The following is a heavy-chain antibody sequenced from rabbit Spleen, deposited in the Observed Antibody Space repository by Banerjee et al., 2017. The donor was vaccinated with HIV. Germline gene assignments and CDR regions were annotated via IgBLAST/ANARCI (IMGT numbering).Heavy chain of an antibody. CDR2: IYTGGNST. V-gene: IGHV1S45*01. CDR1: GIDFSSYYY. Sequence: QQQLEESGGGLVKPGGTLTLTCKASGIDFSSYYYMCWVCQAPGKRPEWIACIYTGGNSTYYASWAKGRFTISKTSSTTVTLQMTSLTAADTATYFCARNYVNAFDPWGPGTLVTVS. CDR3: ARNYVNAFDP. D-gene: IGHD1-1*01. J-gene: IGHJ2*01.